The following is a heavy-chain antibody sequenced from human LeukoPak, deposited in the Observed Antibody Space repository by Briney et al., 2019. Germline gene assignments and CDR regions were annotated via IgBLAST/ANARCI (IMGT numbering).Heavy chain of an antibody. J-gene: IGHJ4*02. CDR2: INHSGST. CDR3: ARYSGSEGRIDY. D-gene: IGHD5-12*01. V-gene: IGHV4-34*01. Sequence: PSETLSLTCAVYGGSFSGYYWSWIRQPPGKGLEWIGEINHSGSTNYNPSLKSRVTISVDTSKNQFSLKLSSVTAADTAVYYCARYSGSEGRIDYWGQGTLVTVSS. CDR1: GGSFSGYY.